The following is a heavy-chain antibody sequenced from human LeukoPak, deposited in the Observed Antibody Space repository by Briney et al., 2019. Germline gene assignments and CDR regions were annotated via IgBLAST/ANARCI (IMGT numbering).Heavy chain of an antibody. D-gene: IGHD2-2*01. CDR1: GYSISSGYY. CDR2: IYHSGST. J-gene: IGHJ5*02. V-gene: IGHV4-38-2*02. Sequence: KPSETLSLTCTVSGYSISSGYYWGWIRQPPGKGLEWIGSIYHSGSTYYNPSLKSRVTISIDTSKNQFSLKLSSVTAADTAVYYCARVEVPAAMMGNWFDPWGQGTLVTVSS. CDR3: ARVEVPAAMMGNWFDP.